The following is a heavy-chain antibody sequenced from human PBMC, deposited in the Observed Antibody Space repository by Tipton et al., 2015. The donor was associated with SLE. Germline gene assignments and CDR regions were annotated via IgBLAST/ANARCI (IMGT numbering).Heavy chain of an antibody. D-gene: IGHD1-26*01. V-gene: IGHV3-23*01. CDR3: AGSLVGATVDY. CDR1: GLTFSTYG. CDR2: ITGNGLNT. Sequence: SLRLSCAASGLTFSTYGMTWVRQAPGKGLEWISLITGNGLNTYYADSVKGRFAISRDNSKNTLYLQMNSLRVEDTAVYYCAGSLVGATVDYWGQGTLVTVSS. J-gene: IGHJ4*02.